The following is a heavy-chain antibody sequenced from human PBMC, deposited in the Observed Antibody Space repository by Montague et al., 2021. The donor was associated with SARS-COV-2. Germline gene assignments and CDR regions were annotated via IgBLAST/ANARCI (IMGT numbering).Heavy chain of an antibody. CDR2: ISGSGGST. Sequence: SLRLSCAASGFTFSRYWMSWVRQAPGKGLEWVSAISGSGGSTYYADSVKGRFTISRDNSKNTLYLQMNSLRVEDTAVYYCARARGALKIGSYLDEYWGQGTLVTVSS. CDR1: GFTFSRYW. J-gene: IGHJ4*02. D-gene: IGHD1-26*01. CDR3: ARARGALKIGSYLDEY. V-gene: IGHV3-23*01.